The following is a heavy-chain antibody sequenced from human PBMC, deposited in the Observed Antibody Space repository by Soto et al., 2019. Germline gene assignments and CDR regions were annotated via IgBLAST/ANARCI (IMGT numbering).Heavy chain of an antibody. D-gene: IGHD5-12*01. V-gene: IGHV1-69*01. CDR3: ARALEMATNNYYYSYDVGV. CDR2: IIPIFHST. J-gene: IGHJ6*02. Sequence: QVQLVQSGAEVKKPGSSVKVSCKASGGTFSSHPISWVRQAPGQGLEWMGGIIPIFHSTSYAQKFQGRVTITADESTSTAYMELTSLTSEDTAVYFCARALEMATNNYYYSYDVGVRGPGTAVTVSS. CDR1: GGTFSSHP.